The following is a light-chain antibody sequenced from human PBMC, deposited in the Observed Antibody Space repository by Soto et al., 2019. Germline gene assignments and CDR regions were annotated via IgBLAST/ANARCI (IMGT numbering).Light chain of an antibody. CDR3: QHYGSSPPDT. V-gene: IGKV3-20*01. Sequence: EIVLTQSPGTLSLSLGERATLSCRASQSVSSNYVAWYQQKPGQAPSLLIYGTSNRATGIPDRFSGSGSGTDFSLTISRLEPEDFAVYYCQHYGSSPPDTFGQGTKLVIK. CDR1: QSVSSNY. J-gene: IGKJ2*01. CDR2: GTS.